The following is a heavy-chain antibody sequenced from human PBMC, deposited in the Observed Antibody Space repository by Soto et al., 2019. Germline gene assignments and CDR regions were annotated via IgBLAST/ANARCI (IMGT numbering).Heavy chain of an antibody. CDR1: GYTFTSYA. CDR2: INAGNGNT. Sequence: ASVKVSCKASGYTFTSYAMHWVRQAPGQRLEWMGWINAGNGNTKYSQKFQGRVTITRDTSASTAYMELSSLRSEDTAVYYCARAPRGGVTSMYYFDYWGQGTLVTVSS. D-gene: IGHD3-16*01. CDR3: ARAPRGGVTSMYYFDY. J-gene: IGHJ4*02. V-gene: IGHV1-3*01.